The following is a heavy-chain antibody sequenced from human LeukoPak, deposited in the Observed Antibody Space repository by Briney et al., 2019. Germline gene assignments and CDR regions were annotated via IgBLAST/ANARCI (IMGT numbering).Heavy chain of an antibody. CDR1: GFTFSNAW. D-gene: IGHD3-3*01. CDR3: TTAPKPQYCDFWSGYYHFDY. CDR2: IKSKTDGGTT. J-gene: IGHJ4*02. V-gene: IGHV3-15*01. Sequence: GGSLRLSCAASGFTFSNAWMSWVRQAPGKGLEWVGRIKSKTDGGTTDYAAPVKGRFTISRDDSKNTLYLQMNSLKTEDTAVYYCTTAPKPQYCDFWSGYYHFDYWGQGTLVTVSS.